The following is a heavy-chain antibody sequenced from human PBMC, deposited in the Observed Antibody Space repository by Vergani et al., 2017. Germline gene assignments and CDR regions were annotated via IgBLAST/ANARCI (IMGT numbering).Heavy chain of an antibody. D-gene: IGHD1-26*01. J-gene: IGHJ6*03. CDR1: GYTFTDYF. CDR2: INPNSGGT. Sequence: QVQLVQSGAEVKKPGASVKVSCKASGYTFTDYFMHWVRQAPGQGLEWMGWINPNSGGTNYAQKFQGRVTMTRDTSISTAYMELSSLRSEDTAVYYCARGRGEWELLGRSRDYYDMDVWGKGTTVTVSS. V-gene: IGHV1-2*02. CDR3: ARGRGEWELLGRSRDYYDMDV.